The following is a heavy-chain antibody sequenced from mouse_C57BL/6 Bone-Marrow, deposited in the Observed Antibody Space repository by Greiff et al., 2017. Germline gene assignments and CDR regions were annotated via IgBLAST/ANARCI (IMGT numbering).Heavy chain of an antibody. J-gene: IGHJ2*01. D-gene: IGHD1-1*01. CDR2: IDPRSGNT. CDR1: GYTFTSYG. V-gene: IGHV1-81*01. Sequence: VQLQQSGAELARPGASVKLSCKASGYTFTSYGISWVKQRTGQGLEWIGEIDPRSGNTYYNEKFKGKATLTADKSSSTAYMELRSLTSEDSAVYFCARWNYYGSSYGYWGQGTTLTVSS. CDR3: ARWNYYGSSYGY.